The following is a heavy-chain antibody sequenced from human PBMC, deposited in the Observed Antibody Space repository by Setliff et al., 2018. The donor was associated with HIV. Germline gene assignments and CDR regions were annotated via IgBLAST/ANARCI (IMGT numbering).Heavy chain of an antibody. CDR1: GFTFSRYW. Sequence: LSLTCADSGFTFSRYWMSWVRQAPGKGLEWVASINQDGGQKYYVDSVKGRFTISRDNAKNSLYLQMNSLRAEDTAVYYCARDKGPNLLDYWGQGTLVTVS. V-gene: IGHV3-7*01. CDR3: ARDKGPNLLDY. D-gene: IGHD2-8*01. J-gene: IGHJ4*02. CDR2: INQDGGQK.